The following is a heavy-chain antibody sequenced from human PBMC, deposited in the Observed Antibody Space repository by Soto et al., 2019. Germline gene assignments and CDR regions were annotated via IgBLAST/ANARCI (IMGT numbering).Heavy chain of an antibody. Sequence: GGSLRLSCAASGLSVTTNYMSWVRQAPGKGLEWVAVLYSAASGGNTYYVDSVEGRFIISRDSSKNTVDLQMDSLRVEDTATYYCARSIALRHSDLALHYWGQGTLVTGSS. CDR1: GLSVTTNY. J-gene: IGHJ4*02. D-gene: IGHD6-6*01. CDR2: LYSAASGGNT. V-gene: IGHV3-66*01. CDR3: ARSIALRHSDLALHY.